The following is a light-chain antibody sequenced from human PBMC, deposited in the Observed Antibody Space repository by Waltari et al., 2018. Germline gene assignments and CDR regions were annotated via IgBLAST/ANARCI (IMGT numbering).Light chain of an antibody. CDR1: QSISTY. V-gene: IGKV3-11*01. J-gene: IGKJ4*01. CDR3: QHRANWPLT. Sequence: ENVLTQSPATVSLSRGERATLACRASQSISTYLGWYHQKPGQAPRLLIYDASKRATDIPARFSGSGSGTDFTLAISSLEPEDFAVYYCQHRANWPLTFGGGTKVEIK. CDR2: DAS.